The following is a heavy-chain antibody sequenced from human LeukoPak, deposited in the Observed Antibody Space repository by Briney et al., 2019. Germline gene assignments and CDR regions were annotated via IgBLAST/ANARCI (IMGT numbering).Heavy chain of an antibody. Sequence: GTSVKVSCKASGFTFTSRSAVQWVRQARGQRLEWIGWIVVDSDNTNYAENFQERVTITRDMSASTSYMELSSVRSEDTAVYFCAAPYTSSWFDLWGQGTLVTVSS. CDR3: AAPYTSSWFDL. J-gene: IGHJ5*02. CDR2: IVVDSDNT. CDR1: GFTFTSRSA. D-gene: IGHD6-13*01. V-gene: IGHV1-58*01.